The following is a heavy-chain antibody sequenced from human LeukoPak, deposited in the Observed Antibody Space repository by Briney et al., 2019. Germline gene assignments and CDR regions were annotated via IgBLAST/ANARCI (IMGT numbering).Heavy chain of an antibody. CDR2: ISGGDFTT. CDR1: GFTFSNYD. CDR3: AREQWLRFDS. D-gene: IGHD5-12*01. V-gene: IGHV3-23*01. J-gene: IGHJ4*02. Sequence: GGSLRLSCAASGFTFSNYDMNWVRQAPGKGLEWVSGISGGDFTTYYADSVKGRFTISRDNSKHPLFLQMDSLRAEDTAIYYCAREQWLRFDSWGQGTLVTVSS.